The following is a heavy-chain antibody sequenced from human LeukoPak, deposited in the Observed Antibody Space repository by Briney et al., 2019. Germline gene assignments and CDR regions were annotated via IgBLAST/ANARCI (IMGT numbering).Heavy chain of an antibody. J-gene: IGHJ4*02. Sequence: GASVKVSCKASGYTFTNYLLHWVRQAPGQGLEWVGRITPSVDTTNYAQKFRDRVTMTRDTSTSTVYMELSSLRSEDTAVYYCARYNGDLTGGFDYWGQGTLVTVSS. CDR3: ARYNGDLTGGFDY. D-gene: IGHD4-17*01. CDR2: ITPSVDTT. CDR1: GYTFTNYL. V-gene: IGHV1-46*01.